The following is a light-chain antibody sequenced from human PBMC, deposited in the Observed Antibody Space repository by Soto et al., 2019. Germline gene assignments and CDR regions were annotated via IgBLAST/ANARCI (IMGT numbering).Light chain of an antibody. CDR1: QTVSTY. V-gene: IGKV1-39*01. CDR3: QQSYKTPRT. J-gene: IGKJ2*01. CDR2: GAS. Sequence: DIQMTQSPSSLSASVGDTVTFTCRASQTVSTYLNWYLLKPGKAPKLLIYGASSLQSGVPSRFSAHGSATKFALTHSGLRPEDSATFYCQQSYKTPRTFGQGSRLEIK.